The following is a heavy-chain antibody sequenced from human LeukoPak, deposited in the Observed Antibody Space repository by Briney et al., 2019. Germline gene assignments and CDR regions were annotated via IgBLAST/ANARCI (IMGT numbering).Heavy chain of an antibody. V-gene: IGHV1-2*02. Sequence: ASVKVSCKASGYTFTGYYMHWVRQAPGQGLEWMGWINPNSGGTNYAQEFQGRVTMTRDTSISTAYMELSRLRSDDTAVYYCARGTTDDAFDIWGQGTMVTVSS. CDR2: INPNSGGT. J-gene: IGHJ3*02. CDR1: GYTFTGYY. D-gene: IGHD1-1*01. CDR3: ARGTTDDAFDI.